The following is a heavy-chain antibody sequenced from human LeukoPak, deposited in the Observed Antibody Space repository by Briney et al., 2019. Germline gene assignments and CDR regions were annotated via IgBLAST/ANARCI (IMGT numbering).Heavy chain of an antibody. CDR2: ISHDGSNK. CDR3: ARDLDWTFDY. D-gene: IGHD3/OR15-3a*01. CDR1: GFTFSSYA. V-gene: IGHV3-30*04. Sequence: GGSLRLSCAASGFTFSSYAMHWVRQAPGKGLEWVAVISHDGSNKYYADSVKGRFTISRDNSKNTLYLQMNSLRAEDTAVYYCARDLDWTFDYWGQGTLVTVSS. J-gene: IGHJ4*02.